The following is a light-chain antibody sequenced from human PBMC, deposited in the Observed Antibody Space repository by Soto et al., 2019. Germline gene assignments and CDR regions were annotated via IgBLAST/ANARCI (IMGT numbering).Light chain of an antibody. CDR1: QSVSTRY. V-gene: IGKV3-20*01. Sequence: ESMLTQSPGTLSLSPGERATRSCRASQSVSTRYLAWYQQKPGQAPRLLIYGASIMDAGIPDRFSGSGSGTDFTLTISRLEPEDFAVYYCHQFGSAPRAFTFGQGTKLEI. CDR2: GAS. J-gene: IGKJ2*01. CDR3: HQFGSAPRAFT.